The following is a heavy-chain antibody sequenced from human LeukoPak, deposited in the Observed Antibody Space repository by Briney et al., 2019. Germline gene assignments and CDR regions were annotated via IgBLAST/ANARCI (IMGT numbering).Heavy chain of an antibody. CDR3: ARDKIVGATHFDY. CDR2: IKQDGSEK. V-gene: IGHV3-7*01. D-gene: IGHD1-26*01. CDR1: GFTFSSYW. Sequence: GGSLRLSCAASGFTFSSYWMSWVRQAPGKGLEWVANIKQDGSEKYYVDSVKGRFTISRDNAKNSLYLQMSSLRAEDTAVYYCARDKIVGATHFDYWGRGTLVTVSS. J-gene: IGHJ4*02.